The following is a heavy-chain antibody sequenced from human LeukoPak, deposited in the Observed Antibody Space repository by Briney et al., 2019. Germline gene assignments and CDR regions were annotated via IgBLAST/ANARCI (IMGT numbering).Heavy chain of an antibody. V-gene: IGHV3-21*01. D-gene: IGHD3-3*01. J-gene: IGHJ4*02. CDR1: GFSFSTSN. CDR2: INSGSSGYM. Sequence: TGGSLRLSCAASGFSFSTSNMNWVRQAPGKGLEWLASINSGSSGYMYYAESVKGRFTISRDNAKNSLYLQMNSLRAEDTAVYYCARDRGDFWSGYYTNYFDYWGQGTLVTVSS. CDR3: ARDRGDFWSGYYTNYFDY.